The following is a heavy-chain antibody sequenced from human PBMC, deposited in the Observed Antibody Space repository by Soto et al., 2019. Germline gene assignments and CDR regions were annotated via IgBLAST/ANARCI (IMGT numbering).Heavy chain of an antibody. D-gene: IGHD2-2*01. CDR1: GFTFDDYV. Sequence: EVQLVESGGGLVQPGTSLRLSCAASGFTFDDYVMHWVRQAPGKGLEWVSGISWNGNSRDYADSVKGRFTISRDNAKNSLYLQMNSLRDEDTALYYCAMGFSSSTYYIDSWGRGTLVTVSS. J-gene: IGHJ4*02. CDR2: ISWNGNSR. CDR3: AMGFSSSTYYIDS. V-gene: IGHV3-9*01.